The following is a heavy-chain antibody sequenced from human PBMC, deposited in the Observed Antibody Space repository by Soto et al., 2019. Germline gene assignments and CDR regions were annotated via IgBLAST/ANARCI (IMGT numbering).Heavy chain of an antibody. CDR1: GYSFTSYD. CDR2: MNPNSANT. Sequence: ASVKVSCKASGYSFTSYDMNWVRQVPGQGPEWMGWMNPNSANTGYAQKFQGKITMSRDMSTRTAYMELSSLTSEDTAVYYCARHHGYDSSGHEGDAFDIWGQGTMVTVSS. J-gene: IGHJ3*02. D-gene: IGHD3-22*01. V-gene: IGHV1-8*01. CDR3: ARHHGYDSSGHEGDAFDI.